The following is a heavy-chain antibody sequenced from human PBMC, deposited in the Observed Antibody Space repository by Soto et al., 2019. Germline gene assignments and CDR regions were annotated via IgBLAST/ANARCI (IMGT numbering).Heavy chain of an antibody. V-gene: IGHV3-33*01. J-gene: IGHJ3*02. D-gene: IGHD2-15*01. CDR2: IWYDGSNK. CDR1: GFTFSSYG. Sequence: GGSLRLSCAASGFTFSSYGMHWVRQAPGKGLEWVAVIWYDGSNKYYAESVKGRFTISRDNSKNTLYLQMNSLRAEDTAVYYCARGTNPAGTDAFDIWGQGTMVTVSS. CDR3: ARGTNPAGTDAFDI.